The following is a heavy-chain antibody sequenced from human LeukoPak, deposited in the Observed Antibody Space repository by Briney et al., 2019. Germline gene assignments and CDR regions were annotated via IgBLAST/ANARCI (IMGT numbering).Heavy chain of an antibody. CDR2: ISGSGGST. D-gene: IGHD2-15*01. V-gene: IGHV3-23*01. J-gene: IGHJ4*02. CDR1: GFIFSSYS. CDR3: AKDRGIYCSGGSCYSPYFDY. Sequence: PGGSLRLSCAASGFIFSSYSMSWVRQAPGKGLEWVSAISGSGGSTYYADSVKGRFTISRDNSKNTLYLQMNSLRAEDTAVYYCAKDRGIYCSGGSCYSPYFDYWGQGTLVTVSS.